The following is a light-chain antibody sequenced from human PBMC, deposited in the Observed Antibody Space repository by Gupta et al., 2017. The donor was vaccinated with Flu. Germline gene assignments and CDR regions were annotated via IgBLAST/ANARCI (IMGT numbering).Light chain of an antibody. CDR1: QSVSSSY. Sequence: EIVLTQSPGTLSSSPGERATLSCRASQSVSSSYLAWYQQKPGQAPRLLIYAASSRATGIPDRFSGSGSGTDFTLTVSRLEPEDFAVYYCQQYGSSPQSFGQGTKLEIK. J-gene: IGKJ2*03. V-gene: IGKV3-20*01. CDR3: QQYGSSPQS. CDR2: AAS.